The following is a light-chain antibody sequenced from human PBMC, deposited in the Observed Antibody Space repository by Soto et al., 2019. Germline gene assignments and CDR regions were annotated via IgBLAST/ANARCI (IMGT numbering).Light chain of an antibody. V-gene: IGKV3-20*01. Sequence: EIVLTQSPGTLSLSPGERATLSCRASQSVSSSYLAWYQQGPGQAPRLLIYGASTRATGIPDRFSGRGSGTDFTLTISRLEPEDLAVYYCQQYGSSPWTFGQGTKVEI. CDR1: QSVSSSY. CDR3: QQYGSSPWT. CDR2: GAS. J-gene: IGKJ1*01.